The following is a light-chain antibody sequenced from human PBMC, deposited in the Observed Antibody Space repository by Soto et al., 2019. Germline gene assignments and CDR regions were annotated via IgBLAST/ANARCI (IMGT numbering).Light chain of an antibody. CDR3: QQRSSWPLLT. CDR2: DAS. V-gene: IGKV3-11*01. CDR1: QSVSNY. J-gene: IGKJ4*01. Sequence: EIVLTQSPATLSLSPGERATLSCRASQSVSNYLAWLQQKPGQAPRLLIYDASNRATGIPARFSGSGSGTDFTLTIISLEPEDFAVYYCQQRSSWPLLTFGGGTKVEI.